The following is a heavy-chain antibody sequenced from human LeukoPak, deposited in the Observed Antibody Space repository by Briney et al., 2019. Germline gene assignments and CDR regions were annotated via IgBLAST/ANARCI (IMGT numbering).Heavy chain of an antibody. D-gene: IGHD1-26*01. CDR1: GGSISSGDYY. V-gene: IGHV4-30-4*08. CDR3: ASLVGATIIAFDI. CDR2: IYYSGST. J-gene: IGHJ3*02. Sequence: PSQTLSLTCTVSGGSISSGDYYWSWIRQPPGKGLEWIGYIYYSGSTYYNPSLKSRVTISVDTSKNQFSLKLSSVTAADTAVYCCASLVGATIIAFDIWGQGTMVTVSS.